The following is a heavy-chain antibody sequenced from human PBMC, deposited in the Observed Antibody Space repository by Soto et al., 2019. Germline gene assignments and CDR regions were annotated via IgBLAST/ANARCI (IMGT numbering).Heavy chain of an antibody. J-gene: IGHJ6*02. CDR3: ARDHNPTIFGVVMNYYYYGMDV. CDR1: GFTFSSYS. CDR2: ISSSSSTI. V-gene: IGHV3-48*02. D-gene: IGHD3-3*01. Sequence: GGSLRLSCAASGFTFSSYSMNWVRQAPGKGLEWVSYISSSSSTIYYADSVKGRFTISRDNAKNSLYLQMNSLRDEDTAVYYCARDHNPTIFGVVMNYYYYGMDVWGQGTTVTVSS.